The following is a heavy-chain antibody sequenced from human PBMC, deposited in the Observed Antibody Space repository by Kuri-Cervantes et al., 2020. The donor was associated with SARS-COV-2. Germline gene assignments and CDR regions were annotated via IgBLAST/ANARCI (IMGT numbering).Heavy chain of an antibody. Sequence: SETLSLTCTVSGGSISNYYWSWIRQPAGKGLEWIGRIYTSGSTNYNPSLKSRVTMSVDTSKNQFSLKLSSVTAADTAVYYCARAYYDSSGYYPMGAFDIWGQGTMVTVSS. CDR2: IYTSGST. CDR1: GGSISNYY. CDR3: ARAYYDSSGYYPMGAFDI. J-gene: IGHJ3*02. V-gene: IGHV4-4*07. D-gene: IGHD3-22*01.